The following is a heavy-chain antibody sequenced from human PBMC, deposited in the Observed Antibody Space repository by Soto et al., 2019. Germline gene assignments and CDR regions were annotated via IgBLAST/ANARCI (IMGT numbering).Heavy chain of an antibody. Sequence: EVQLLESGGGLVQPGGSRRLSCAASGFPFSSYAMSWVRQAPGKGLEGASAISGSGGSTYYADSVKGRFTISRDNSKNTLYLQMNSLRAEDTAVYYCAKDLAKSMWYFDYWGQGTLVTVSS. D-gene: IGHD2-21*01. CDR2: ISGSGGST. CDR1: GFPFSSYA. J-gene: IGHJ4*02. V-gene: IGHV3-23*01. CDR3: AKDLAKSMWYFDY.